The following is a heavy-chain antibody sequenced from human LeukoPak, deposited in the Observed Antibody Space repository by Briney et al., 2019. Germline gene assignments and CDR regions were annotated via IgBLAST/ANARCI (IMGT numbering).Heavy chain of an antibody. CDR1: GFTFSSYA. J-gene: IGHJ4*02. V-gene: IGHV3-23*01. D-gene: IGHD3-22*01. Sequence: GGSLRLSCAASGFTFSSYAMSWVRQAPGKGLEWVSAISGSGGSTYYAGSVKGRFTISRDNSKNTLYLQMNSLRAEDTAVYYCAKGHDSSGYRDYWGQGTLVTVSS. CDR2: ISGSGGST. CDR3: AKGHDSSGYRDY.